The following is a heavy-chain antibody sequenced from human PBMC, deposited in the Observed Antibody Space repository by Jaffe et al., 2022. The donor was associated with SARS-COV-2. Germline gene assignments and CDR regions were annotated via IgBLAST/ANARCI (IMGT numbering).Heavy chain of an antibody. CDR3: TTVRVQQWLLNPPDY. J-gene: IGHJ4*02. CDR2: IKSKTDGGTT. CDR1: GFTFSNAW. V-gene: IGHV3-15*01. D-gene: IGHD6-19*01. Sequence: EVQLVESGGGLVKPGGSLRLSCAASGFTFSNAWMSWVRQAPGKGLEWVGRIKSKTDGGTTDYAAPVKGRFTISRDDSKNTLYLQMNSLKTEDTAVYYCTTVRVQQWLLNPPDYWGQGTLVTVSS.